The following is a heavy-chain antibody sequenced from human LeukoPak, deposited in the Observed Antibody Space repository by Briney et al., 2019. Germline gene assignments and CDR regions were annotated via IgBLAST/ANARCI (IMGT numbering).Heavy chain of an antibody. CDR1: GFTFSSYS. Sequence: GGSLRLSCAASGFTFSSYSMNWVRQAPGKGLEWVSYISSSSSTIYYADSVKGRFTISRDNAKNSLYLQMNSLRAEDTAVYYCAREEYYYDSSGLYYYYMDVWGKGTTVTVSS. D-gene: IGHD3-22*01. J-gene: IGHJ6*03. CDR3: AREEYYYDSSGLYYYYMDV. CDR2: ISSSSSTI. V-gene: IGHV3-48*01.